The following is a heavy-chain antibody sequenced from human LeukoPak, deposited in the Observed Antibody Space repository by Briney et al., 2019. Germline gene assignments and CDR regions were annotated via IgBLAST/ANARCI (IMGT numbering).Heavy chain of an antibody. CDR1: GFTFDDYA. CDR3: AKGRGLVLDWYFDL. V-gene: IGHV3-9*03. D-gene: IGHD6-19*01. CDR2: ISWNSGSI. Sequence: PGRSLRLSCAASGFTFDDYAMHWVRQAPGKGLEWVSGISWNSGSIGYADSVKGRFTISRDNAKNPLYLQMNSLRAEDMALYYCAKGRGLVLDWYFDLWGRGTLVTVSS. J-gene: IGHJ2*01.